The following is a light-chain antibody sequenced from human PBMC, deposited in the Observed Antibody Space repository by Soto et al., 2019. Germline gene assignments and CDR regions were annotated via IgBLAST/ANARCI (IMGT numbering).Light chain of an antibody. CDR3: PSFDPTLRGSV. CDR1: SSNIGAGYD. CDR2: GNN. J-gene: IGLJ3*02. V-gene: IGLV1-40*01. Sequence: QSVLTQPPSVSGAPGQRVTISCSGTSSNIGAGYDVHWYHQLPGTAPKLLIFGNNNRPSGVPARFSASRSGTSASLAITGLQAEDEADYYCPSFDPTLRGSVFGGGTKLTVL.